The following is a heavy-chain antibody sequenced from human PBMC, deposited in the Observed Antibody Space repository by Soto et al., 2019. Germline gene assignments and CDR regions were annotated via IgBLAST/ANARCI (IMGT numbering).Heavy chain of an antibody. CDR3: ARAIRGFSYVVDY. CDR1: GFTFSSHS. D-gene: IGHD5-18*01. J-gene: IGHJ4*02. Sequence: SLRLSCAASGFTFSSHSMNWVRQAPGKGLEWVSYISGSGATKYYADSVRGRFTISRDNARNSLYLQMSSLSDEDTAVYYCARAIRGFSYVVDYWGQGTLVTVSS. V-gene: IGHV3-48*02. CDR2: ISGSGATK.